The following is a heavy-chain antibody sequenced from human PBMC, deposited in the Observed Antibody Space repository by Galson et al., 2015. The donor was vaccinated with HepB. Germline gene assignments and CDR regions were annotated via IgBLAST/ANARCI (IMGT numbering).Heavy chain of an antibody. CDR2: TYYRSKWYS. J-gene: IGHJ5*02. V-gene: IGHV6-1*01. CDR1: GDSVSNNNAA. Sequence: CAISGDSVSNNNAAWNWIRQSPSRGLEWLGRTYYRSKWYSDYAVSVNSRITINSDTSKNQFSLQLSSVTPEDTAVYYCARDAVYGSLRGDWFDPWGQGTLVTVSS. CDR3: ARDAVYGSLRGDWFDP. D-gene: IGHD1-26*01.